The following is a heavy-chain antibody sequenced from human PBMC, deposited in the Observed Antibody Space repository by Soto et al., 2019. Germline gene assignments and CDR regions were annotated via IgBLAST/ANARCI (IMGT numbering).Heavy chain of an antibody. CDR2: ISYDGSNK. CDR3: ASPLWKDDYNWGYFDL. J-gene: IGHJ2*01. D-gene: IGHD4-4*01. CDR1: GFTFSSYA. V-gene: IGHV3-30-3*01. Sequence: QVQLVESGGGVVQPGRSLRLSCAASGFTFSSYAMHWVRQAPGKGLEWVAVISYDGSNKYYADSVKGRFTISRDNSKNTLYLQLNRLRAEDTAVYSCASPLWKDDYNWGYFDLWGRGTLVTVSS.